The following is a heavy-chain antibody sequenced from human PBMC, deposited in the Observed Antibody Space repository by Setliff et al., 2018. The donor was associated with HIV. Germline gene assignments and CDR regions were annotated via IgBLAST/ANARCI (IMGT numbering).Heavy chain of an antibody. D-gene: IGHD6-25*01. J-gene: IGHJ5*02. CDR1: GYRFTDYW. CDR2: IYPGDSDT. CDR3: ARRLYSSEAFDP. Sequence: KISCRGSGYRFTDYWIGWVRQMPGKGLEWMGVIYPGDSDTRYNPSFQGQVAISADKSTSTAYLQWSSLKASDTATYYCARRLYSSEAFDPWGQGTLVTVSS. V-gene: IGHV5-51*01.